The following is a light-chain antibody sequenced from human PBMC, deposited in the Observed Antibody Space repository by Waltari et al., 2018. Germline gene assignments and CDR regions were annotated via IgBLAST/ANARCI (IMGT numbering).Light chain of an antibody. CDR1: QTILYGSTNKDY. CDR3: QQYYSVPYT. J-gene: IGKJ2*01. CDR2: WAS. Sequence: DIVMTQTPDSLAVSLGEGATINCKSSQTILYGSTNKDYLDWYQQKPGQPPKLLISWASSREFGVPDRFSGSGSGTLFTLTISSLQAEDVAVYFCQQYYSVPYTFGQGTKLEI. V-gene: IGKV4-1*01.